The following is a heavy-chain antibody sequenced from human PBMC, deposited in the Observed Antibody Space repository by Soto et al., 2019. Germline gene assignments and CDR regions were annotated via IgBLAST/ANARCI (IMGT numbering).Heavy chain of an antibody. V-gene: IGHV3-30*18. Sequence: QVQLVESGGGVVQPGRSLRLSCAASGFTFSSYGMHWVRQAPGKGLEWVAVISYDGSNKYYADSVKGRFTISRDNSKNTLYLQMNSLRAEDTAVYYCAKDWYCISTSCFDPWGQGTLVTVSS. CDR1: GFTFSSYG. CDR2: ISYDGSNK. D-gene: IGHD2-2*01. CDR3: AKDWYCISTSCFDP. J-gene: IGHJ5*02.